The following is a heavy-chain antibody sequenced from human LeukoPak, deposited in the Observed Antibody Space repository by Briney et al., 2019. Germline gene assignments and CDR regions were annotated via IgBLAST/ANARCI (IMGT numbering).Heavy chain of an antibody. CDR1: GGTFSNYG. V-gene: IGHV1-69*05. CDR2: IIPMFGTA. CDR3: ARGPAPSTVVRGVKYYYFYYMDV. D-gene: IGHD3-10*01. Sequence: ASVKVSCKASGGTFSNYGISWVRQAPGQGLEWMGGIIPMFGTANYAQKFQGRVTITTDESTSTAYMELSSLRSEDTAVYYCARGPAPSTVVRGVKYYYFYYMDVWGKGTTVTVSS. J-gene: IGHJ6*03.